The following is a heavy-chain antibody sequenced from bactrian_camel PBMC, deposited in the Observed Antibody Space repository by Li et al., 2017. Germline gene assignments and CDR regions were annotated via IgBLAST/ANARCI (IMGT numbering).Heavy chain of an antibody. CDR2: ILTTSRYST. V-gene: IGHV3-3*01. CDR3: AAAGRGWYCYVSGY. CDR1: LGTVMSNC. J-gene: IGHJ4*01. D-gene: IGHD2*01. Sequence: HVQLVESGGGSVQTGGSLRLSCVASLGTVMSNCMAWFRQAPGKEREEVAAILTTSRYSTSYARSVKGRLTISHDNAKNTLYLQMNNLLPEDTAMYYCAAAGRGWYCYVSGYRGQGTQVTVSS.